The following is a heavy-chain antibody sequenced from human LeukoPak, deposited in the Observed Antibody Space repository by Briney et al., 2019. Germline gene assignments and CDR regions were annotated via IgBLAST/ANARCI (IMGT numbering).Heavy chain of an antibody. Sequence: KTSETLSLTCIVSGGTISSDYWSWIRQPPGKGLEWIGYLYYGGSTNYNPSLKSRVTISVDTSKNQLSLRLSSVTAADTAVYYCARDLIAENTHYYYGMDVWGQGTTVTVSS. D-gene: IGHD3-16*02. CDR3: ARDLIAENTHYYYGMDV. CDR1: GGTISSDY. J-gene: IGHJ6*02. V-gene: IGHV4-59*01. CDR2: LYYGGST.